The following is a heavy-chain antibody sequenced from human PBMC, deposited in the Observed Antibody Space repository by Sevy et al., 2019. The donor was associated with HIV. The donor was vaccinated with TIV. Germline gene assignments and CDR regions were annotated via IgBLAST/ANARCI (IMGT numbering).Heavy chain of an antibody. CDR3: VKEGGGEGGDH. J-gene: IGHJ4*02. CDR1: GFSYSSYG. CDR2: IQYDGSNK. D-gene: IGHD2-21*01. Sequence: GGSLRLSCAASGFSYSSYGMHWVRQAPGKGPEWVAYIQYDGSNKDYVDSVKGRFTISRDNSKNTLDLQMNSLRVEDTAVYYCVKEGGGEGGDHWGQGTLVTVSS. V-gene: IGHV3-30*02.